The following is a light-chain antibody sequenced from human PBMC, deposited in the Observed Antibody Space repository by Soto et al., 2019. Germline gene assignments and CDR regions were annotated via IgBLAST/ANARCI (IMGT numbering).Light chain of an antibody. CDR1: SSSIGSNS. CDR3: AAWDGSLNVYV. V-gene: IGLV1-44*01. J-gene: IGLJ1*01. Sequence: QSVLTQPPSASGTPGQRVTISCSGSSSSIGSNSVNWYQQLPRTAPKVLIYTNNQRPSGVPXRXSGSKSGTSASLAISGLXSXXXXXYYCAAWDGSLNVYVFGTGTKLTVL. CDR2: TNN.